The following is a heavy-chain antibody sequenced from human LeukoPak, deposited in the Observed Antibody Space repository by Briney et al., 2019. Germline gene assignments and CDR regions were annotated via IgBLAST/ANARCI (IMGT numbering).Heavy chain of an antibody. J-gene: IGHJ5*02. D-gene: IGHD3-10*01. CDR3: ASDRGRGFDP. Sequence: PGGSLRLSCVASGFTFSNYWMSWVRQAPGKGLEWVANIKQDGSDKYYVGSVKGRFTISKDNAKNSLFLQMNSLRAEDTAVYYCASDRGRGFDPWGQGTLVTVSS. CDR2: IKQDGSDK. CDR1: GFTFSNYW. V-gene: IGHV3-7*01.